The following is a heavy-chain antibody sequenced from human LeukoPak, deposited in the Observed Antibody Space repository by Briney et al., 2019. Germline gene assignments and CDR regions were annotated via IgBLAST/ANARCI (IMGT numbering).Heavy chain of an antibody. CDR3: ARGLFGGDGHSPYAFDY. D-gene: IGHD5-24*01. CDR2: VYYSGTT. V-gene: IGHV4-39*07. J-gene: IGHJ4*02. CDR1: GGSISSSAYY. Sequence: PSETLSLTCTVSGGSISSSAYYWGWIRQPPGKGLEWIGSVYYSGTTYYSPSLKSRVTISVGTSTNQFSQRLTSVTAADTAVYYCARGLFGGDGHSPYAFDYWGQGTLVTVSS.